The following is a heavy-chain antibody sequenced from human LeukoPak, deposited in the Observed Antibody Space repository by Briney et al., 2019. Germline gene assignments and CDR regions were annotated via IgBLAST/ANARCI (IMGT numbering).Heavy chain of an antibody. V-gene: IGHV1-18*01. J-gene: IGHJ6*02. CDR3: ARDAMRADIVVVIAARDHYYGMDV. CDR2: ISAYNGNT. D-gene: IGHD2-15*01. CDR1: GYTFTSYG. Sequence: ASVKASRKASGYTFTSYGISWVRQAPGQGLEWMGWISAYNGNTNYAQKLQGRVTMTTDTSTSTAYMELRSLRSDDTAVYYCARDAMRADIVVVIAARDHYYGMDVWGQGTTVTVSS.